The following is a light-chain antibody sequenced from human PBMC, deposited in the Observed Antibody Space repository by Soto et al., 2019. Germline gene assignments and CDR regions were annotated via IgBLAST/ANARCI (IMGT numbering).Light chain of an antibody. J-gene: IGLJ1*01. CDR1: SSNIGNNY. Sequence: QSVLTQPPSVSAAPGQKVTISCSGSSSNIGNNYVSWYQQLPGTAPKLLIYANNNRPSGIPDRFSGSKSGTSATLGITGLQSGDEADYYCGTWDSSLSASFGFGTGTKLTVL. CDR2: ANN. V-gene: IGLV1-51*02. CDR3: GTWDSSLSASFG.